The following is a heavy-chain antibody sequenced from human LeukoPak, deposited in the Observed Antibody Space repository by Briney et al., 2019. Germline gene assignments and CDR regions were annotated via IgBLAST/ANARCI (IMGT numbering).Heavy chain of an antibody. CDR3: ASDAGGY. Sequence: GGSLRLSCAASGFTFTSYAMHWVRQAPGKGLEWEAAISSGGSDKYYADSVKGRFTISRDNSKNTLYLQMTSLRLEDTAVYYCASDAGGYWGQGTLVTVSS. CDR2: ISSGGSDK. V-gene: IGHV3-30*04. J-gene: IGHJ4*02. CDR1: GFTFTSYA.